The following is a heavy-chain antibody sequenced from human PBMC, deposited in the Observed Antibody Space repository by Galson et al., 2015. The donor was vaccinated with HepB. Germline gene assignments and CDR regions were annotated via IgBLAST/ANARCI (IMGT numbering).Heavy chain of an antibody. J-gene: IGHJ4*02. V-gene: IGHV1-46*03. Sequence: SVKVSCKASGSTFTSYYMNWVRQAPGQGLEWMGIINPSGGSTTYAQKFQGRVTMTRDTSTSTVYMELSSLRSEDTAVYYCARMRGVGYFDYWGQGTLVTVSS. CDR2: INPSGGST. CDR1: GSTFTSYY. CDR3: ARMRGVGYFDY. D-gene: IGHD3-10*01.